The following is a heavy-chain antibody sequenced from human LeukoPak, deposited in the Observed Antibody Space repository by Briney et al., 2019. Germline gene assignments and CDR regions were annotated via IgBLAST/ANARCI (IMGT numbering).Heavy chain of an antibody. V-gene: IGHV3-15*01. CDR2: IKTKDEAEIV. J-gene: IGHJ4*02. Sequence: GGSLRLSCAVSGLTFRNAWMSWVRQAPGKGLEWVGRIKTKDEAEIVDYSGPVKGRFTISRDDSQNTVYLQMNSLKIEDTAFYYCTTVLRGHAAFKNWGQGTLVIASS. D-gene: IGHD6-13*01. CDR3: TTVLRGHAAFKN. CDR1: GLTFRNAW.